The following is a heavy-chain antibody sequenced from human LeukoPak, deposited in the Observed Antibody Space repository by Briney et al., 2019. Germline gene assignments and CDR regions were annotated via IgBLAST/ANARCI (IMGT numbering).Heavy chain of an antibody. CDR2: IYHSGST. CDR1: GGSISSSSYY. V-gene: IGHV4-39*07. J-gene: IGHJ5*02. D-gene: IGHD2-15*01. Sequence: PSETLSLTCTVSGGSISSSSYYWGWVRQPPGKGLEWIGSIYHSGSTYYNPSLKSRVTISVDTSNNQFSLKLSSVTAADTAVYYCARGGLVGFFDGPTFRNWFDPWGQGTLVTVSS. CDR3: ARGGLVGFFDGPTFRNWFDP.